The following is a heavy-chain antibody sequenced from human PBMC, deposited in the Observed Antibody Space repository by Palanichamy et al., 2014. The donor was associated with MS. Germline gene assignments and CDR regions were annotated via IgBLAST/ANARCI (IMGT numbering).Heavy chain of an antibody. CDR1: GFTFSSYG. CDR2: ISYDGSNK. CDR3: AKDRFTTGTGYFDY. D-gene: IGHD1-1*01. Sequence: QVQLVEVWGRRGPAWRSLRLSCAASGFTFSSYGMHWVRQAPGKGLEWVAVISYDGSNKYYADSVKGRFTISRDNSKNTLYLQMNSLRAEDTAVYYCAKDRFTTGTGYFDYWGQGTLVTVSS. V-gene: IGHV3-30*18. J-gene: IGHJ4*02.